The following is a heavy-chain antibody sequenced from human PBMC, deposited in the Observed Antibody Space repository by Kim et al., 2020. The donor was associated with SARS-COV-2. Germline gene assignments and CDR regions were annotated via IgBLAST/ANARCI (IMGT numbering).Heavy chain of an antibody. CDR1: GGSISSSSYY. Sequence: SETLSLTCTVSGGSISSSSYYWGWIRQPPGKGLEWIGSIYYSGSTYYNPSLKSRVTISVDTSKNQFSLKLSSVTAADTAVYYCARHQDAFDIWGQGQWSPSLQ. J-gene: IGHJ3*02. V-gene: IGHV4-39*01. CDR3: ARHQDAFDI. CDR2: IYYSGST.